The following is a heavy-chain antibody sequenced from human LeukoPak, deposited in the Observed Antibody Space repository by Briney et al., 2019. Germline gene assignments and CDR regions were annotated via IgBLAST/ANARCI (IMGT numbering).Heavy chain of an antibody. V-gene: IGHV1-46*01. D-gene: IGHD3-22*01. CDR3: ARAHYASSNIKVPFDV. CDR1: GYTFTDYY. Sequence: ASVKVSCKASGYTFTDYYMHWVRQAPGQGLEWMGVIDPSAGSTTYAQKFQGRVTMTRDTATSTVYMELSSLRSEDTAVYYCARAHYASSNIKVPFDVWGKGTTVTVSS. J-gene: IGHJ6*04. CDR2: IDPSAGST.